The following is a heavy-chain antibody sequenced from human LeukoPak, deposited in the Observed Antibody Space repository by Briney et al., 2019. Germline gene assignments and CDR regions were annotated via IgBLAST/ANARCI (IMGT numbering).Heavy chain of an antibody. V-gene: IGHV4-4*07. CDR2: IYTSGST. CDR1: GGSISSYY. J-gene: IGHJ5*02. D-gene: IGHD3-3*01. CDR3: ARGAIFGGVTSWFDP. Sequence: SETLSLTCTVSGGSISSYYWSWIRQPAGKGLEWIGRIYTSGSTNYNPSLKSRVTMSVDTSKNQFSLKLSSVTAADTAVYYCARGAIFGGVTSWFDPWGQGTLVTVSS.